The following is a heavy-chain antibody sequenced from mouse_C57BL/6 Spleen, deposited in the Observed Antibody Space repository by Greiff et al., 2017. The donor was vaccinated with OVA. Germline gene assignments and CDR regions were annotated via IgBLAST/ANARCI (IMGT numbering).Heavy chain of an antibody. CDR1: GYTFTSYW. V-gene: IGHV1-69*01. Sequence: QVQLQQPGAELVMPGASVKLSCKASGYTFTSYWMHWVKQRPGQGLEWIGEIDPSDSYTNYNQKFKGKSTLTVDKSSSTAYMQLSSLTSEDSAVYYCARSANYDYGAWFAYWDQGTLVTVSA. CDR3: ARSANYDYGAWFAY. D-gene: IGHD2-4*01. CDR2: IDPSDSYT. J-gene: IGHJ3*01.